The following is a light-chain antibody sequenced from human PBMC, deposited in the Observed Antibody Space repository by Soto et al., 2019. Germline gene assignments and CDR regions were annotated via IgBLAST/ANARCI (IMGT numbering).Light chain of an antibody. CDR2: EAS. J-gene: IGKJ5*01. CDR3: MRGLQLPIT. V-gene: IGKV2D-29*01. Sequence: DIVMTQSPVSLSVTPGQSASISCKSSQSLVYSNGKTYLYWYLQKPGQPPQLLIYEASNRFSGDPHRFSGNGAATDFTLQTSRVEAEDVGVYYCMRGLQLPITFAHGTRLDIE. CDR1: QSLVYSNGKTY.